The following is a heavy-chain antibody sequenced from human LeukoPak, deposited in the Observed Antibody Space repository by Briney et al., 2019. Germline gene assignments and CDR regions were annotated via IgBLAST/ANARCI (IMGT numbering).Heavy chain of an antibody. CDR2: ISWNSGSI. D-gene: IGHD6-13*01. CDR3: AKDKNPQLVLRFFDY. J-gene: IGHJ4*02. Sequence: GGSLRLSCAASGFTFDDYAMHWVRQAPGKGLEWVSGISWNSGSIGYADSVKGRFTISRDNAKNSLYLQMNSLRAEDVALYYCAKDKNPQLVLRFFDYWGQGTLVTVSS. CDR1: GFTFDDYA. V-gene: IGHV3-9*03.